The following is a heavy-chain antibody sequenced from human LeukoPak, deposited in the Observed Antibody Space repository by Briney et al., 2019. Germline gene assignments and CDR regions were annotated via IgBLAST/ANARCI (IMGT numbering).Heavy chain of an antibody. Sequence: GGSLRLSCAASGFTFDDYAMHWVRQAPGKGLEWVSGISWNSGSIGYADSVKGRFTISRDNAKNSLYLQMNSLRAEDMALYYCAKAPIAQLRHPYFDYWGQGTLVTVSS. CDR1: GFTFDDYA. D-gene: IGHD1-7*01. CDR3: AKAPIAQLRHPYFDY. J-gene: IGHJ4*02. V-gene: IGHV3-9*03. CDR2: ISWNSGSI.